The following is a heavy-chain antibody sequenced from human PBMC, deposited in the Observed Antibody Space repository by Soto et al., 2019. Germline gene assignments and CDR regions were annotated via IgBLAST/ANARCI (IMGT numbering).Heavy chain of an antibody. D-gene: IGHD3-22*01. CDR3: ARDKGYYDSSGYYPTRWFDT. V-gene: IGHV4-4*02. CDR1: GGSISSSNW. CDR2: IYHSGST. Sequence: SETLSLTCAVSGGSISSSNWWSWVRQPPGKGLDWIGEIYHSGSTNYNPSLKSRVTISVDKSKNQFSLKLSSVTAADTAVYYCARDKGYYDSSGYYPTRWFDTWGQGTLVTVSS. J-gene: IGHJ5*02.